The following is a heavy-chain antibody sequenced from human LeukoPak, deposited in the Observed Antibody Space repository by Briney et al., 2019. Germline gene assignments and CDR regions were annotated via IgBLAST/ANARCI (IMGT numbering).Heavy chain of an antibody. CDR1: GFTFGDDA. CDR3: TRVRSGNDFDY. Sequence: GGSLRLSCSASGFTFGDDAMSWVRQAPGKGLEWVGFIRSKGYGGTTEYAASVEGRFSLSRDDSKSFVYLQMSSLKTEDTAVYYCTRVRSGNDFDYWGQGTLVTVSS. CDR2: IRSKGYGGTT. D-gene: IGHD3-10*01. J-gene: IGHJ4*02. V-gene: IGHV3-49*04.